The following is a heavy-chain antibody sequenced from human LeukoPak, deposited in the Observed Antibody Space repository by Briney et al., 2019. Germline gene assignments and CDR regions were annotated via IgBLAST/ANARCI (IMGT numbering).Heavy chain of an antibody. Sequence: GASVKVSCKASGYTFTSYYMHWVRQAPGQGLEWMGIINPSGGSTSYAQKFQGRVTMTRDTSTSTVYMELSSPRSEDTAVYYCARALGYCSSTSCRPNDAFDIWGQGTMVTVSS. CDR1: GYTFTSYY. CDR2: INPSGGST. CDR3: ARALGYCSSTSCRPNDAFDI. J-gene: IGHJ3*02. V-gene: IGHV1-46*01. D-gene: IGHD2-2*01.